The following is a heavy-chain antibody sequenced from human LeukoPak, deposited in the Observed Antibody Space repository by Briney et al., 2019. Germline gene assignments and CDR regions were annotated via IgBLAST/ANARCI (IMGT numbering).Heavy chain of an antibody. CDR3: ARGGLRPDY. D-gene: IGHD5/OR15-5a*01. J-gene: IGHJ4*02. Sequence: SETLSLTCTVSGGSISSYYWSWIRQPPAKGLEWIGYIYYSGSTNYSPSLKSRVTISVDTSKNQFSLKLSSVTAADTAVYYCARGGLRPDYWGQGTLVTVSS. V-gene: IGHV4-59*01. CDR2: IYYSGST. CDR1: GGSISSYY.